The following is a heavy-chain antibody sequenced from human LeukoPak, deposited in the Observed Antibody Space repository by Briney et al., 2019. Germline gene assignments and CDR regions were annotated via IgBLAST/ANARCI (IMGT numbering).Heavy chain of an antibody. Sequence: GASVKVSCKASGYTFTSYYMHWVRRAPGQGLEWMGMINPSGGSTSYAQKFQGRVTMTRDMSTSTVYMELSSLRSEDTAVYYCAIRGYGSGSYENKYFDYWGQGTLVTVSS. D-gene: IGHD3-10*01. J-gene: IGHJ4*02. CDR3: AIRGYGSGSYENKYFDY. V-gene: IGHV1-46*01. CDR2: INPSGGST. CDR1: GYTFTSYY.